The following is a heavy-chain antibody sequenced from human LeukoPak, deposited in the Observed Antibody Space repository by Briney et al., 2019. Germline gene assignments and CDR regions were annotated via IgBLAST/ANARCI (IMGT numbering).Heavy chain of an antibody. D-gene: IGHD1-26*01. V-gene: IGHV3-48*01. CDR3: ARRGLSGSYFLYS. CDR2: ISNSSSII. Sequence: GGSLSLSCPAYGFTLRSYSTGWVRQPPGGGRGWVAEISNSSSIIYDEGSGKGRVTMSRENAKNSLYLQVNRLRAEDTAVYYCARRGLSGSYFLYSWGEGRLVT. J-gene: IGHJ5*01. CDR1: GFTLRSYS.